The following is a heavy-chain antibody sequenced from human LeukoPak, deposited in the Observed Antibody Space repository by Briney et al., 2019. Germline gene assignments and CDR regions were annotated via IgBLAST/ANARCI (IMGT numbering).Heavy chain of an antibody. D-gene: IGHD3-3*01. CDR1: GFTFSTFA. Sequence: PGGSLRLSCAASGFTFSTFAMNWVRRAPGKGLEWVSTISDAAGTTYYADSVRGRFTISRDNSKNTLYLQMNSLRAEDTAVYYCAKGEFWSAYYNWGQGTLVTVSS. CDR3: AKGEFWSAYYN. V-gene: IGHV3-23*01. J-gene: IGHJ4*02. CDR2: ISDAAGTT.